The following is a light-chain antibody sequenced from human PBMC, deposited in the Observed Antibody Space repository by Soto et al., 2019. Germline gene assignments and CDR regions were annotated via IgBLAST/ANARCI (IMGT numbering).Light chain of an antibody. CDR1: QSVPSDW. J-gene: IGKJ2*01. CDR3: QQYGTIPYT. Sequence: EIVLTQSPGTLSLSPGERATLSCRASQSVPSDWLAWYRHKPGQAPRLLIYGASSRATGVPDRVSGSGSGTDFTLTINMQQHEDFAVYYYQQYGTIPYTFGQGTKLEIK. CDR2: GAS. V-gene: IGKV3-20*01.